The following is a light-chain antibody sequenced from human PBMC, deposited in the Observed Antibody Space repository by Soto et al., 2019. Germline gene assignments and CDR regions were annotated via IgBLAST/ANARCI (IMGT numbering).Light chain of an antibody. Sequence: DIHMTQSPSSLSASVGYRATIICRASLNIGDSLSWFQQKEGKPPTQLIYGASALQSGVPVRFSGSAYGTDVNLTIRNMQREDFATYYCLQTYNLPRTFGQGTKVDIK. J-gene: IGKJ1*01. CDR2: GAS. CDR3: LQTYNLPRT. V-gene: IGKV1-39*01. CDR1: LNIGDS.